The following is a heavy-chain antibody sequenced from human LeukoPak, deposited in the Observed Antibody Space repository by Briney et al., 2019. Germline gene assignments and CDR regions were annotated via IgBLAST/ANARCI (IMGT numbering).Heavy chain of an antibody. CDR3: ARRVATTYFDY. J-gene: IGHJ4*02. V-gene: IGHV5-51*01. Sequence: GESRQISCKGSGYSFTSYWIGWVRQMPGKGLEWMGIIYPGDSDTRYSPPFQGQVTISADKSISTAYLQWSSLKASDTAMYYCARRVATTYFDYWGEGTLVTVSS. CDR1: GYSFTSYW. D-gene: IGHD5-12*01. CDR2: IYPGDSDT.